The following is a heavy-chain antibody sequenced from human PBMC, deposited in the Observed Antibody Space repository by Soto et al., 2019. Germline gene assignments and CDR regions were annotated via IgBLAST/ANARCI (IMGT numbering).Heavy chain of an antibody. Sequence: ASETLSLTCTVSCRPVSSGGYYWTWIRQHPGRGLEWIGYIYHIGSPYYNPSLENRVTISLDTSKNQFSLNLTSVTAADTAIYYCVRDRALDSSGHWFDTWGQGTLVTVSS. V-gene: IGHV4-31*03. CDR1: CRPVSSGGYY. CDR2: IYHIGSP. J-gene: IGHJ5*02. D-gene: IGHD3-22*01. CDR3: VRDRALDSSGHWFDT.